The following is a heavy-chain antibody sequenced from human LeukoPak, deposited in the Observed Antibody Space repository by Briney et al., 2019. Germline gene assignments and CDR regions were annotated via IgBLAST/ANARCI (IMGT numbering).Heavy chain of an antibody. CDR1: GFTFSSYA. J-gene: IGHJ5*02. V-gene: IGHV3-23*01. D-gene: IGHD3-22*01. Sequence: GGSLRLSCAASGFTFSSYAMSWVRQAPGKGLEWVSAISGSGGSTYYADSVKGRFTISRDSSKNTLYLQMNSLRAEDTAVYYCAKDLDYYDSSGYSGPWFDPWGQGTLVTVSS. CDR2: ISGSGGST. CDR3: AKDLDYYDSSGYSGPWFDP.